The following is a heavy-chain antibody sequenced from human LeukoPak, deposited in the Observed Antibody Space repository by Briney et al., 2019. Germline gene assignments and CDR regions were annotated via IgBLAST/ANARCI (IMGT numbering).Heavy chain of an antibody. Sequence: ASVKVSCKASGYTFTSYGISWVRQAPGQGLEWMGWISAYNGNTNYSQKLQGRVTMTTDTSTSTAYMELRSLRSDDTAVYYCARVGPHCSGGSCYWFDPWGQGTLVTVSS. CDR3: ARVGPHCSGGSCYWFDP. CDR1: GYTFTSYG. CDR2: ISAYNGNT. J-gene: IGHJ5*02. V-gene: IGHV1-18*01. D-gene: IGHD2-15*01.